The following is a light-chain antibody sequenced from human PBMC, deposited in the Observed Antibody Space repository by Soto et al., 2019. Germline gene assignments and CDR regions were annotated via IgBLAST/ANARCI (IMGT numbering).Light chain of an antibody. CDR1: QEISNY. CDR2: AAS. V-gene: IGKV1-27*01. J-gene: IGKJ1*01. Sequence: DIQMTQSPSSLSASVGDRVTITCRASQEISNYLACYQQKPGKVPKLLIYAASTLQSGVPSRFSGSGSGTDFTLTISSLQPEDVATYYCQQYNSAPWTFGQGTKVEVK. CDR3: QQYNSAPWT.